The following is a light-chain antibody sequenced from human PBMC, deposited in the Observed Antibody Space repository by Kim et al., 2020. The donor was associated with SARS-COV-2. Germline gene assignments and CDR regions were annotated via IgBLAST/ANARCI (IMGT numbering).Light chain of an antibody. CDR2: DVS. J-gene: IGLJ2*01. Sequence: QSALTQPASVSGSPGQSITISCTGTSSDVGAYNFVSWYQQHPGKAPKHMIYDVSKRPSGVSNRFSGSKTGNTASLTISGLQAEDEADYHCSSYTSSSTLVFGGGTQLTVL. CDR3: SSYTSSSTLV. V-gene: IGLV2-14*01. CDR1: SSDVGAYNF.